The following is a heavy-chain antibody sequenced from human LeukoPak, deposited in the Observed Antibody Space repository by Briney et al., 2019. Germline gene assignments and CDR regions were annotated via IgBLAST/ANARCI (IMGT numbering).Heavy chain of an antibody. Sequence: SETLSLTCTVSGDSISNFYWSWIRQPAEKGLEWIVRVYSSGSTNYNPSLKSRVSMSVDTSKNQYSLRLISVTAADTAVYYCARAGFGSGWHYFDYWGRGILVSVYS. CDR1: GDSISNFY. J-gene: IGHJ4*01. D-gene: IGHD6-19*01. CDR3: ARAGFGSGWHYFDY. V-gene: IGHV4-4*07. CDR2: VYSSGST.